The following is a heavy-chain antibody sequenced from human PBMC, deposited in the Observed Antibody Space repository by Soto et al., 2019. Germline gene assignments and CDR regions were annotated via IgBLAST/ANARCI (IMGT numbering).Heavy chain of an antibody. D-gene: IGHD6-13*01. CDR1: GFTFSSYA. J-gene: IGHJ3*02. CDR3: AKDLGYTSSWYYALHI. V-gene: IGHV3-23*01. Sequence: EVQLLESGGGLVQPGGSLRLSCVGSGFTFSSYAIHWVRQAPGQGLEWVSGISGSGGTTFYADSVKGRLTISRDTYKSSLYLQMSRLRAEDTATYYCAKDLGYTSSWYYALHIWGQGTMVTVS. CDR2: ISGSGGTT.